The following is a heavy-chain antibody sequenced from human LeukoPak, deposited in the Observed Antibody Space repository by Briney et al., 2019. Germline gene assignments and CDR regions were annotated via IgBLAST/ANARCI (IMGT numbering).Heavy chain of an antibody. J-gene: IGHJ4*02. Sequence: GGSLRLSCAASGFTFSTYAMSWVRQAPGKGLEWVSSISVSGGSTYYADSVNGRFTISRDNFKNTLFLQMNSLRAEDTAVYYCAKPKITMVRGAPFDYWGQGTLVTVSS. CDR3: AKPKITMVRGAPFDY. D-gene: IGHD3-10*01. CDR1: GFTFSTYA. CDR2: ISVSGGST. V-gene: IGHV3-23*01.